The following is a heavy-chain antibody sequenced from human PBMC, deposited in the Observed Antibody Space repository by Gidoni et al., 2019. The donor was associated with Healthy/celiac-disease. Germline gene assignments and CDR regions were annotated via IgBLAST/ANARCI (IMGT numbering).Heavy chain of an antibody. Sequence: EVQLVESGGGLGKHGGPLRLSCAASGFTFSSYSMNWVRQAPGKGLEWVSSISSSSSYIYYADSVKGRFTISRDNAKNSLYLQMTSLRAEDTAVYYCASLWGGGFNYWGQGTLVTVSS. CDR2: ISSSSSYI. J-gene: IGHJ4*02. V-gene: IGHV3-21*01. CDR1: GFTFSSYS. D-gene: IGHD7-27*01. CDR3: ASLWGGGFNY.